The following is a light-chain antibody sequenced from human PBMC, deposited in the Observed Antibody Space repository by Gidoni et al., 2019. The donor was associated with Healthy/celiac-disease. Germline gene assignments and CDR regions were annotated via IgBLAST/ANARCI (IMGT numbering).Light chain of an antibody. Sequence: DIQMPQSPSSLSASVGDRVTITCRASQSISSYLNWYQQKPGKAPKLLIYAASSLQSGVPSRFSGSGSGTDFTLTIRSLQPEDFASYYCQQSYSTLTFGPGTKVDIK. CDR1: QSISSY. J-gene: IGKJ3*01. CDR2: AAS. CDR3: QQSYSTLT. V-gene: IGKV1-39*01.